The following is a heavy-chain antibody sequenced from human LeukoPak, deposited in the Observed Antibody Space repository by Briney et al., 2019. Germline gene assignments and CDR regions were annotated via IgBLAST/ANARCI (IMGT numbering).Heavy chain of an antibody. CDR2: ISYGGSNK. D-gene: IGHD4-17*01. CDR1: GFTFSSYG. J-gene: IGHJ6*02. Sequence: GGSLRLSCAASGFTFSSYGMPWVRQAPGKGLEWVAVISYGGSNKYYADSVKGRFTISRDNSKNTLYLQMNSLRAEDTAVYYCARVLATVTPLAYYYYGMDVWGQGTTVTVSS. V-gene: IGHV3-30*03. CDR3: ARVLATVTPLAYYYYGMDV.